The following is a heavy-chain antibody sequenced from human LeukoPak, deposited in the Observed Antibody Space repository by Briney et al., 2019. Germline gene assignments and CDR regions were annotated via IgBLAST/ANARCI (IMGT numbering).Heavy chain of an antibody. CDR2: IYYSGST. V-gene: IGHV4-61*01. CDR1: GGSVSSGSYY. CDR3: ARDSLYTSGSTY. D-gene: IGHD6-19*01. Sequence: SETLSLTCTVSGGSVSSGSYYWRWIRQPPGKGLEWIGYIYYSGSTKYNPSLKSRVTISLDTSNNQFSLKLNSVTAADTAVYYCARDSLYTSGSTYWGQGTLVTVSS. J-gene: IGHJ4*02.